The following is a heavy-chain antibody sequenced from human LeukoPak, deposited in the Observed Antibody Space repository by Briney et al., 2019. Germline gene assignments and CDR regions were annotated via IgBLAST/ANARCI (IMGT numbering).Heavy chain of an antibody. V-gene: IGHV5-51*01. J-gene: IGHJ4*02. D-gene: IGHD2-15*01. CDR1: GYTFTSHW. Sequence: GGSLKISCKGSGYTFTSHWIAWVRQMPGKGLEWMGIIRPANSGTRYSPSFEGQVTISADKSISTAYLQWSSLEASDTAMYYCARRYCSGTTCYNFDLWGQGTLVTVSS. CDR3: ARRYCSGTTCYNFDL. CDR2: IRPANSGT.